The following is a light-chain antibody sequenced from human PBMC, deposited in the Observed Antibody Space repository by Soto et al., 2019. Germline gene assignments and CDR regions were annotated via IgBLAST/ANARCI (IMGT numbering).Light chain of an antibody. CDR2: TTS. CDR1: SGSVSPSYY. CDR3: GLYLGSDIYWV. J-gene: IGLJ3*02. V-gene: IGLV8-61*01. Sequence: QAVVTQEPSFSVSPGGTVTLTCGLSSGSVSPSYYPTWYQQTPGQAPRRLIYTTSTRSSGVPGRFSGSILENKAALTITGAQADDESNYYCGLYLGSDIYWVFGGGTKVTV.